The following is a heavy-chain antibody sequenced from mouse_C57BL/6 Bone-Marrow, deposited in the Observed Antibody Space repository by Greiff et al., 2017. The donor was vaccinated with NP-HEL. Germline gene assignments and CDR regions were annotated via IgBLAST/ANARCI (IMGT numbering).Heavy chain of an antibody. CDR1: GYTFTNYW. D-gene: IGHD1-1*01. CDR2: IHPKSGST. CDR3: GGSITTTLDY. V-gene: IGHV1-64*01. Sequence: QVHVKQPGAALVQPGASVSLSCKASGYTFTNYWMHWVKQRPGQGLEWIGMIHPKSGSTNSNEKFKRKATLTVDKSSSTAYMQLSSLTSEDSAVYYCGGSITTTLDYWGQGTTLTVSS. J-gene: IGHJ2*01.